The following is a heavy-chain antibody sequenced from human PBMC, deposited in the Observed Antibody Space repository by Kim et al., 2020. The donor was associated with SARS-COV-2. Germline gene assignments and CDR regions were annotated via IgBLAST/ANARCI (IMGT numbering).Heavy chain of an antibody. D-gene: IGHD3-10*01. V-gene: IGHV3-53*01. CDR2: IYR. CDR3: ARVGDYGSGKVVY. Sequence: GGSLRLSCAASGFTVRSSFMSWVRQAPGKGLEWLSVIYRPDSVKGRITFSRDNSKNTFNLQMNRLRADDAAVYYCARVGDYGSGKVVYWGQGTPVTVSS. CDR1: GFTVRSSF. J-gene: IGHJ1*01.